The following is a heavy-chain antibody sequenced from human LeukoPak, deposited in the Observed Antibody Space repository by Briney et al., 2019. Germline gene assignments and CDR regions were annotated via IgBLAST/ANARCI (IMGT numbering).Heavy chain of an antibody. CDR3: ARDGPDFWSGFDY. CDR1: GYTFTSYY. J-gene: IGHJ4*02. V-gene: IGHV1-46*01. Sequence: ASVKVSCRASGYTFTSYYMHWVRQAPGQGPEWMGIINPSGGSTSYAQKFQGRVTMTRDMFTSTVYMELSRLRSDDTAVYYCARDGPDFWSGFDYWGQGTLVTVSS. CDR2: INPSGGST. D-gene: IGHD3-3*01.